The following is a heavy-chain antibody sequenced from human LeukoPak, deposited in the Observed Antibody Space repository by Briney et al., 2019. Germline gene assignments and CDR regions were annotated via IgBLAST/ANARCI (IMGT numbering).Heavy chain of an antibody. J-gene: IGHJ4*02. V-gene: IGHV3-48*01. CDR1: GFTVSSNY. CDR2: ISSSSSTI. D-gene: IGHD5-18*01. Sequence: PGGSLRLSCAASGFTVSSNYMSWVRQAPGKGLEWVSYISSSSSTIYYADSVKGRFTISRDNAKNSLYLQMNSLRAEDTAVYYCARVGFRFLYSYGYGFDYWGQGTLVTVSS. CDR3: ARVGFRFLYSYGYGFDY.